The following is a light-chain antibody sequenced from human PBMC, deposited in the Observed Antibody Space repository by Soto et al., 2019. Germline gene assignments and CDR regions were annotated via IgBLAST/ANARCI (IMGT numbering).Light chain of an antibody. CDR2: EVS. Sequence: QSALTQPASVSGSPGQSITISCAGTNSDVGAYNYVSWYQQHPGKAPNLVIYEVSNRPSGVSNRFSGSKSGSTASLTISGLQAEDDADYHCTSYTGTSSTWVFGGGTKLTVL. J-gene: IGLJ3*02. CDR1: NSDVGAYNY. V-gene: IGLV2-14*01. CDR3: TSYTGTSSTWV.